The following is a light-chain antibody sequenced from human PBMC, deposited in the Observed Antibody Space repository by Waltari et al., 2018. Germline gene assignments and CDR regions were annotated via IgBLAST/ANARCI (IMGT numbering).Light chain of an antibody. CDR2: VNSDGSH. J-gene: IGLJ3*02. CDR1: SGYSSNV. Sequence: LVLTQSPSASASLGASVKLTCTLSSGYSSNVIAWLQQQPGKGPRYLMKVNSDGSHRKGDDIPDRFSASNSGTECYLTISSLQSEDEADYYCQNGGHGTWVFGGGTKLTVL. CDR3: QNGGHGTWV. V-gene: IGLV4-69*01.